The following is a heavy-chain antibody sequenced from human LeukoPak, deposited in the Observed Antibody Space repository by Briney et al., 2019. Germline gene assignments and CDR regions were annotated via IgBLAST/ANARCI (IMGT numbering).Heavy chain of an antibody. V-gene: IGHV4-59*01. CDR3: ARDITYGIDY. CDR1: GGSISSYY. J-gene: IGHJ4*02. Sequence: PSETLSPTCTVSGGSISSYYWSWIRQPPGKGLEWIGYIYYSGSTNYNPSLKSRVTISVDTSKNQFSLKLSSVTAADTAVYYCARDITYGIDYWGQGTLVTVSS. CDR2: IYYSGST. D-gene: IGHD1-14*01.